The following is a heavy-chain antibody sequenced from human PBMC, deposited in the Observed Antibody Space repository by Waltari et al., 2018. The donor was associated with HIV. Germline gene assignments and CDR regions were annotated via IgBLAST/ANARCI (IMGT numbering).Heavy chain of an antibody. Sequence: QVQLVQSGAEVKKPGASVKVSCKASGYTFTGYYMHWVRQAPGQGLEWMGRINPNSGGTNYAQTFQCRVSMTRDTYISTAYMELSRLRSDDTAVYYCARDLGYCSGGSCPLDYWGQGTLVTVSS. D-gene: IGHD2-15*01. CDR2: INPNSGGT. CDR3: ARDLGYCSGGSCPLDY. CDR1: GYTFTGYY. V-gene: IGHV1-2*06. J-gene: IGHJ4*02.